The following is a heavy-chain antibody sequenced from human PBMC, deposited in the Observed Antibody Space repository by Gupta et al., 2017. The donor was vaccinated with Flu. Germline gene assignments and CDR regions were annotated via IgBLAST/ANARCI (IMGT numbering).Heavy chain of an antibody. CDR3: ASQSPWCSGGSCFYNALSDARDV. CDR1: GYTFTGYY. J-gene: IGHJ6*01. V-gene: IGHV1-2*02. CDR2: IKPDSGGT. D-gene: IGHD2-15*01. Sequence: QVPLVQSGAEVKKPGASVKLSCKTSGYTFTGYYLHWVRQAPGQGLEWMGWIKPDSGGTRYAQNGQGRVGMTRDKYKTTIDMEVSGLKSDDTAVDYCASQSPWCSGGSCFYNALSDARDVWGQGTTGTVSS.